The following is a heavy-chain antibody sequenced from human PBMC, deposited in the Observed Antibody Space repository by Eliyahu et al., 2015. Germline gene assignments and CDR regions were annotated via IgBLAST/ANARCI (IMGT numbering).Heavy chain of an antibody. CDR1: GFXFSSYW. V-gene: IGHV3-7*03. CDR2: IKQDGSEK. CDR3: ARPDLGYCSGGSCYSHY. Sequence: EVQLVESGGGLVQPGGSLRLSCAASGFXFSSYWMTWVRQAPGKGLEGVANIKQDGSEKYYVDSVKGRFTISRDNAKNSLYLQMNSLRAEDTAVYYCARPDLGYCSGGSCYSHYWGQGTLVTVSS. J-gene: IGHJ4*02. D-gene: IGHD2-15*01.